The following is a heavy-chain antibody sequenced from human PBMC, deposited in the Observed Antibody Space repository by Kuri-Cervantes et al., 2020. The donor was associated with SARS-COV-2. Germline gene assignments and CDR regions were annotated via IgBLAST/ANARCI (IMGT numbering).Heavy chain of an antibody. Sequence: ESLKISCTVSGGSISSSSYYWGWIRQPPGKGLEWIGSIYYSGSTYYNPSLKSRVTISVDTSKNQFSLKLSSVTAADTAIYYCARGRSGYSRGLNYGVWFDPWGQGTLVTVSS. J-gene: IGHJ5*02. V-gene: IGHV4-39*07. CDR2: IYYSGST. D-gene: IGHD6-19*01. CDR3: ARGRSGYSRGLNYGVWFDP. CDR1: GGSISSSSYY.